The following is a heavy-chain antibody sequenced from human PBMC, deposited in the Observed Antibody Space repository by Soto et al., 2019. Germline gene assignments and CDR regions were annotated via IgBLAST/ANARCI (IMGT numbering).Heavy chain of an antibody. V-gene: IGHV3-73*01. D-gene: IGHD4-17*01. J-gene: IGHJ4*02. Sequence: GGSLRLSCAASGFTFSGSAMHWVRQASGKGLEWVGRIRSKAKSYATAYAASVKGRFTISRDDSKNTAYLQMNSLKTEDTAVYYCLGDDYGDYRIDYWGQGTLVTVS. CDR2: IRSKAKSYAT. CDR1: GFTFSGSA. CDR3: LGDDYGDYRIDY.